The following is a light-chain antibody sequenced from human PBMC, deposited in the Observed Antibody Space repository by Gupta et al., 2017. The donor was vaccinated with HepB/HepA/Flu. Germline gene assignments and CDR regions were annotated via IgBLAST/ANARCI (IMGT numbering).Light chain of an antibody. CDR3: QHYHKWPFT. Sequence: IVMTQSPDTLSVSPGESATFSCRASQSVAGDIAWYQHRPGQAPRVLIYGASTRDTGIPARFGGSGSGTEFTLTITRLQSEDSAVYYCQHYHKWPFTFGPGTKVII. V-gene: IGKV3-15*01. J-gene: IGKJ3*01. CDR1: QSVAGD. CDR2: GAS.